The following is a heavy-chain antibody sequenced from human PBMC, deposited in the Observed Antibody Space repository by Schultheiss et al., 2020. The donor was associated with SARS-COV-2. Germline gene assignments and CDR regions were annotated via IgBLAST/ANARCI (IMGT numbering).Heavy chain of an antibody. V-gene: IGHV3-11*01. J-gene: IGHJ4*02. CDR2: ISSSGSTI. CDR3: AKDQYDSRIVVVVAATLFDY. D-gene: IGHD2-15*01. CDR1: GFTFSDYY. Sequence: GGSLRLSCAASGFTFSDYYMSWIRQAPGKGLEWVSYISSSGSTIYYADSVKGRFTISRDNAKNSLYLQMNSLRAEDTAVYYCAKDQYDSRIVVVVAATLFDYWGQGTLVTVSS.